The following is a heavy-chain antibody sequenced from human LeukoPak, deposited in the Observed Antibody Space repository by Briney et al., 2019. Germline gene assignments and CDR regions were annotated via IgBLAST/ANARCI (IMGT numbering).Heavy chain of an antibody. CDR3: VRHAMGGDTAVVG. D-gene: IGHD5-18*01. CDR1: GYSFTNYW. J-gene: IGHJ4*02. CDR2: IAYT. Sequence: PGESLKISCKGSGYSFTNYWISWVRQMPGKGLEWMGTIAYTNYSPSFQGHVTISADKSISTAYLQWSSLKASDTAMYYCVRHAMGGDTAVVGWGQGTLVTVSS. V-gene: IGHV5-10-1*01.